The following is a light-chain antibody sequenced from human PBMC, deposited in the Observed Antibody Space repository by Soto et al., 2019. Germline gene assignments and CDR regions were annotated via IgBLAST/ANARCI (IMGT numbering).Light chain of an antibody. CDR2: AAS. CDR3: LQTYNLPRT. Sequence: DVQMTPSPSTLSASVGSRVPSTCRASQSISSWLAWYQQRPGKAPKLLIYAASSLQSGVPSRFSGSGSGTDFTLTIRNMQREDFATYYCLQTYNLPRTFGQGTKVE. CDR1: QSISSW. V-gene: IGKV1-39*01. J-gene: IGKJ1*01.